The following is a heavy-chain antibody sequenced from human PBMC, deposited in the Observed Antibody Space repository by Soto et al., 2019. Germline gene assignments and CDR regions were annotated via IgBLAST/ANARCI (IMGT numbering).Heavy chain of an antibody. J-gene: IGHJ5*02. V-gene: IGHV4-30-2*06. CDR3: VRESTTSGPNWFDT. CDR1: GGSINSGRSS. Sequence: SETLSLTCSVSGGSINSGRSSWNWIRQSPGKGLEWIAYIYHSGSTYYNPSLKSRVTISVDRSENQFSLKLTSVTAADTAVYYCVRESTTSGPNWFDTWGPGILVT. CDR2: IYHSGST. D-gene: IGHD1-1*01.